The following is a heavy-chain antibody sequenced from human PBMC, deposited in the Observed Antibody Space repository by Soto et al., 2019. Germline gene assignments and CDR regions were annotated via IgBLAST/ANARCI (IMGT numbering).Heavy chain of an antibody. D-gene: IGHD5-18*01. J-gene: IGHJ6*02. CDR3: ARDRSGYSYELGGMDV. CDR1: GASISSGGYY. V-gene: IGHV4-31*02. CDR2: IYYSGST. Sequence: RLSLTWPVPGASISSGGYYWSWIRQHPGKGLEWTGYIYYSGSTYYNPSLKSRVTISVDTSQNQCSLKKSSLTAADTAMYYCARDRSGYSYELGGMDVWGQGTKVTVSS.